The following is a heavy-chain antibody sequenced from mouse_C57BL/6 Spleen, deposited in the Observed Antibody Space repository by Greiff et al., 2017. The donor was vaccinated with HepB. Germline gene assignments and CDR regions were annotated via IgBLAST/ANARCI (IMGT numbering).Heavy chain of an antibody. Sequence: QVQLKESGPGLVQPSQSLSITCTVSGFSLTSYGVHWVRQSPGKGLEWLGVIWSGGSTDYNAAFISRLSISKDNSKSQVFFKMNSLQADDTSIYYCARNLLTGLFDYWGQGTTLTVSS. J-gene: IGHJ2*01. CDR3: ARNLLTGLFDY. CDR1: GFSLTSYG. D-gene: IGHD4-1*01. CDR2: IWSGGST. V-gene: IGHV2-2*01.